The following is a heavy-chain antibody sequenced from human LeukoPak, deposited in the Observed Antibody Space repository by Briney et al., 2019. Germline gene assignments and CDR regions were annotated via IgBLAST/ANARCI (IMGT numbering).Heavy chain of an antibody. CDR1: GYTFTSYG. V-gene: IGHV1-18*01. Sequence: ASVRVPCTAAGYTFTSYGISWVRQAPGQQLKWMGWISAYNGNTNYAQKLQGRVTMTTYTPASTAYMHLRSLRSDDTSVYYCARPSYYYDSSGYPALDAFDIWGQGTMVTVSS. CDR2: ISAYNGNT. D-gene: IGHD3-22*01. J-gene: IGHJ3*02. CDR3: ARPSYYYDSSGYPALDAFDI.